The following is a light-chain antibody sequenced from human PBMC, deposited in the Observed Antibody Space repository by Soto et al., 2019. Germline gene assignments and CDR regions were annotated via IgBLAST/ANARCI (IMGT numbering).Light chain of an antibody. Sequence: DIQMTQSPSTLSASVGDRVTITCRTSQSSNRWLAWYQQKPGKAPKVLIYKASNLESGVPSRFSGSGSGTEFTLTISSLQPDDFATYYCQQYNSYITFAQGTRLEIK. CDR2: KAS. CDR1: QSSNRW. V-gene: IGKV1-5*03. CDR3: QQYNSYIT. J-gene: IGKJ5*01.